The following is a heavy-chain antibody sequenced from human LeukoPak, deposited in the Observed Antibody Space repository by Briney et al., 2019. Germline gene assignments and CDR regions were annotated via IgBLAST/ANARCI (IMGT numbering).Heavy chain of an antibody. Sequence: PSETLSLTCTVSGGSMSSGSYYWSWIRQPAGKGLEWIGRIYTSGSTNYNPSLKSRVTISVDTSKNQFSLKLSSVTAADTAVYYCARSGPYYYYYYMDVWGKGTTVTISS. V-gene: IGHV4-61*02. CDR1: GGSMSSGSYY. CDR3: ARSGPYYYYYYMDV. J-gene: IGHJ6*03. D-gene: IGHD2-8*02. CDR2: IYTSGST.